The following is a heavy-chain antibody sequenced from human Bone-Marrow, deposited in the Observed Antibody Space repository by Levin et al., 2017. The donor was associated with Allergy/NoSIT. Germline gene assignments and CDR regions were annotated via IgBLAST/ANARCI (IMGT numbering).Heavy chain of an antibody. J-gene: IGHJ4*02. CDR1: GFSFSNYV. CDR2: ITGNSDTT. CDR3: AKPVHGWFLWDY. Sequence: GGSLRLSCVASGFSFSNYVMSWVRQAPGKGLEWVSLITGNSDTTNYADSVRGRFTISGDNSKNTLYLQMNNLIAEDTALYYCAKPVHGWFLWDYWGQGTLVTVSS. V-gene: IGHV3-23*01. D-gene: IGHD6-19*01.